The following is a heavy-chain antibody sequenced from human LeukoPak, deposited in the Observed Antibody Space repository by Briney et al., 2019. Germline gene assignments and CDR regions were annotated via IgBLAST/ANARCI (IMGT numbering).Heavy chain of an antibody. V-gene: IGHV4-59*01. CDR2: IYYSGST. J-gene: IGHJ5*02. CDR3: ARRGSTGSGSYWIENWFDP. Sequence: SETLSLTCTVSGGSISSYYWSWIRQPPGKGLEWIGYIYYSGSTNYNPSLKSRVTISVDTSKNQFSLKLSSATAADTAVYYCARRGSTGSGSYWIENWFDPWGQGTLVTVSS. CDR1: GGSISSYY. D-gene: IGHD3-10*01.